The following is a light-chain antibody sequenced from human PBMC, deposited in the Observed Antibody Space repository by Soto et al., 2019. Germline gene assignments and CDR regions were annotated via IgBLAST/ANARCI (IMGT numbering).Light chain of an antibody. Sequence: DIQMTQSPSSVSASVGDRVTIACRASQDISSWLAWYQQIPGKAPKLLIYAASALQGGVPSRFSGSGSGTHFTLTISSLQPEDFATYYCQQGNSFPRTFGQGTKVDIK. J-gene: IGKJ2*01. CDR1: QDISSW. CDR2: AAS. V-gene: IGKV1-12*01. CDR3: QQGNSFPRT.